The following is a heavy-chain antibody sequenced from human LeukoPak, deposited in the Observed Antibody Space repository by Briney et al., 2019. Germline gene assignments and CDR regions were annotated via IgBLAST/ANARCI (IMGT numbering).Heavy chain of an antibody. J-gene: IGHJ4*02. CDR2: IYYSGST. V-gene: IGHV4-59*08. CDR1: GASISSYY. CDR3: ASHTAGHGSGY. Sequence: PSETLSLTCTVSGASISSYYWSCIRQPPGKGLEWIGHIYYSGSTNYNPSLKSRVTISVDTSKNQFSLNLNSVIAADTAMYYCASHTAGHGSGYWGQGVLVTVSS. D-gene: IGHD5-24*01.